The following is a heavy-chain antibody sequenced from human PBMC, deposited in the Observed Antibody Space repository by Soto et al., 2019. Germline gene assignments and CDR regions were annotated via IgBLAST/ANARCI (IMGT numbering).Heavy chain of an antibody. CDR3: STGGPMTTYVH. CDR2: IYSGGST. D-gene: IGHD4-17*01. V-gene: IGHV3-53*02. Sequence: EVQLVETGGGLIQPGGSLRLSCAASEFTVSSNYMSWVRQAPGKGLEWVSVIYSGGSTYYADSVKGRFTISRDNSKNTLYLQMNSLRAEDRAVYYCSTGGPMTTYVHWCQGTPVTVSS. CDR1: EFTVSSNY. J-gene: IGHJ4*02.